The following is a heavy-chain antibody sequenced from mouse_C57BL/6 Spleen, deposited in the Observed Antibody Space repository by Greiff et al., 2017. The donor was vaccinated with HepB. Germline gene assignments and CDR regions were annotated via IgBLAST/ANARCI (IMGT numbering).Heavy chain of an antibody. CDR1: GYSITSGYY. CDR3: ARDDY. J-gene: IGHJ2*01. V-gene: IGHV3-6*01. CDR2: ISYDGSN. Sequence: EVQVVVSGPGLVKPSQSLSLTCSVTGYSITSGYYWNWIRQFPGNKLEWMGYISYDGSNNYNPSLKNRISITRDTSKNQFFLKLNSVTTEDTATYYCARDDYWGQGTTLTVSS.